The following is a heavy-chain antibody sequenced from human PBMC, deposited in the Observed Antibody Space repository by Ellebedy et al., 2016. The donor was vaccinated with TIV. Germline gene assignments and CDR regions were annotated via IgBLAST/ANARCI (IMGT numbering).Heavy chain of an antibody. D-gene: IGHD6-13*01. CDR1: AYTFTSYG. J-gene: IGHJ4*02. CDR3: ASDTGGAAAGTDY. Sequence: AASVKVSCKASAYTFTSYGISWVRQAPGQGLEWMGGIIPIFGTANYAQKFQGRVTITADRSASTAYMEVSSLRYEDTAVYYCASDTGGAAAGTDYWGQGSLVTVSS. V-gene: IGHV1-69*13. CDR2: IIPIFGTA.